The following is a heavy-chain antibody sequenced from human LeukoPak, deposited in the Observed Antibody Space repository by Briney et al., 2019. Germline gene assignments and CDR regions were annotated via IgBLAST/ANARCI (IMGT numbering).Heavy chain of an antibody. CDR3: AREINDCSGGSCYLDY. D-gene: IGHD2-15*01. J-gene: IGHJ4*02. CDR1: GGTFSSYA. Sequence: SVKVSCKASGGTFSSYAISWVRQAPGQGLEWMGGIIPIFGTANYAQKFQGRVTITADESTSTAYMELSSLRSEDTAVYYCAREINDCSGGSCYLDYWGQGTLVTVSS. V-gene: IGHV1-69*13. CDR2: IIPIFGTA.